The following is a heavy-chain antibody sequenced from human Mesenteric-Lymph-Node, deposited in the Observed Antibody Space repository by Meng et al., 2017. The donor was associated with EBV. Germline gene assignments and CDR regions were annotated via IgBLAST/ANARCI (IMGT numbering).Heavy chain of an antibody. V-gene: IGHV4-30-2*06. J-gene: IGHJ4*02. CDR2: VHHSGLT. D-gene: IGHD4-17*01. Sequence: QLQLQRSGSGLVKPSQTLSLTCTVSGGSVNSGGYSWSWIRQSPEKGLEWIGYVHHSGLTYYNPSLETRVIISLERSKNQFSLKLTSVTAADTAVYYCAGGDYVNQFNYWGQGTLVTVSS. CDR3: AGGDYVNQFNY. CDR1: GGSVNSGGYS.